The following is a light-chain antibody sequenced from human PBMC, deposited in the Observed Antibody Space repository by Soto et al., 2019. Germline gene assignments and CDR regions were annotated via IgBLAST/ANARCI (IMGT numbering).Light chain of an antibody. J-gene: IGKJ1*01. V-gene: IGKV3-20*01. Sequence: EIVFTQSPGTLSLSPGERVTLSCRASQSISSNYLAWSQQKPGQAPRLIIYGASRRDTGIPDLFSGSGAGPACTRPISRLEPEDVAVYYCQQYGSSTRTFGQGTKVDIK. CDR3: QQYGSSTRT. CDR2: GAS. CDR1: QSISSNY.